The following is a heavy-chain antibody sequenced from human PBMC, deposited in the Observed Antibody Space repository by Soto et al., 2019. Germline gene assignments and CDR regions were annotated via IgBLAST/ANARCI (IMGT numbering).Heavy chain of an antibody. Sequence: TLSLTCAVSCGSIRSSSFWTWLRQSPGKGLEWIGEFYHAGSPHYNPSFQSRVTTSADTSKNLFSLRLTSVTAADTAIYYCARASSFRGDFDSWGQGTAVTVSS. J-gene: IGHJ3*01. CDR1: CGSIRSSSF. D-gene: IGHD2-21*01. CDR3: ARASSFRGDFDS. CDR2: FYHAGSP. V-gene: IGHV4-4*02.